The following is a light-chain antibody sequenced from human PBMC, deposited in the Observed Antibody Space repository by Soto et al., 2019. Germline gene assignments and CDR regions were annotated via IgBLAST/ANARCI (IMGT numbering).Light chain of an antibody. Sequence: QSVLTQPASVFGSPGQSITISCTGTSSDVGGYNYVSWYQQRPGKAPKLMIYDVSNRPSGVSNRFSGSKSGNTASLTVSGLQAEDEADYYCSSYTTSSTFVFGTGTRSPS. V-gene: IGLV2-14*01. CDR2: DVS. CDR3: SSYTTSSTFV. J-gene: IGLJ1*01. CDR1: SSDVGGYNY.